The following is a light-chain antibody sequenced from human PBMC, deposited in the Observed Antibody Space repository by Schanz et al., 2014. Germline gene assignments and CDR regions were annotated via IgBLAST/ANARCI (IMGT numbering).Light chain of an antibody. Sequence: QSALTQPPSASGSPGQSVTISCTGTSSDVGGYNYVSWYQQYPGKAPKFMIYEVSKRPSGVPDRFSGSKSGNTASLTVSGLQAEDEADYYCSSYTSSSTSWVFGGGTQLTVL. CDR1: SSDVGGYNY. J-gene: IGLJ3*02. V-gene: IGLV2-8*01. CDR3: SSYTSSSTSWV. CDR2: EVS.